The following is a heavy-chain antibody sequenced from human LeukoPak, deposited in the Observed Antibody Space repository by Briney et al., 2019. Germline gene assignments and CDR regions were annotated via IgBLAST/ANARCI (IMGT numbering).Heavy chain of an antibody. CDR3: ARQVYSSGYSDAFDI. Sequence: GESLKISCKGSGYSFASYWIGWVRQMPGKGLEWMGIIYPGDSDTRYSPSFQGQVTISADKSISTAYLQWSSLKASDTAMYYCARQVYSSGYSDAFDIWGQGTMVTVSS. J-gene: IGHJ3*02. CDR1: GYSFASYW. CDR2: IYPGDSDT. V-gene: IGHV5-51*01. D-gene: IGHD3-22*01.